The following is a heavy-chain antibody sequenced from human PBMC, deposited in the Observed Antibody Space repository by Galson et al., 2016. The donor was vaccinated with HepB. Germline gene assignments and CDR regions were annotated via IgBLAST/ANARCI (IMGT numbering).Heavy chain of an antibody. CDR3: ARDPEVRGVIMGY. V-gene: IGHV1-18*04. Sequence: SVKVSCKASGYTFSNYGISWVRQAPGQGLEWMGWISGYNGNTNYAQELQGRVTMTTDTSTSTAYMELRSLRSDDTAVYYCARDPEVRGVIMGYWGQGTLVTVSS. D-gene: IGHD3-10*01. CDR1: GYTFSNYG. CDR2: ISGYNGNT. J-gene: IGHJ4*02.